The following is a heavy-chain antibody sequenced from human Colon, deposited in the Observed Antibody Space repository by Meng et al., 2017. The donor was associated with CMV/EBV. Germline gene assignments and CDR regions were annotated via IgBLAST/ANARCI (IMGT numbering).Heavy chain of an antibody. CDR3: ARGLYCGGDCYLPHFDY. D-gene: IGHD2-21*01. J-gene: IGHJ4*02. CDR1: GGTFSSYT. V-gene: IGHV1-69*02. CDR2: IIPILGIA. Sequence: SVKVFCKASGGTFSSYTISWVRQAPGQGLEWMGRIIPILGIANYAQKFQGRVTITADKSTSTAYMELSSLRSEDTAVYYCARGLYCGGDCYLPHFDYWGQGTLVTVSS.